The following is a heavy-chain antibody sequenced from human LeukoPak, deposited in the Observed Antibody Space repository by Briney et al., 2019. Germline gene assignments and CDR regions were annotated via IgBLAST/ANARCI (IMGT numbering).Heavy chain of an antibody. V-gene: IGHV4-34*01. CDR1: GGSFSGYY. Sequence: SETLSLTCAVYGGSFSGYYWSWIRQPPGKGLEWIGEINHSGSTNYNPSLKSRVTISVDKSKNQFSLKLSSVTAADTAVYYCARVDSSSWSLYYFDYWGQGTLVTVSS. CDR2: INHSGST. CDR3: ARVDSSSWSLYYFDY. J-gene: IGHJ4*02. D-gene: IGHD6-13*01.